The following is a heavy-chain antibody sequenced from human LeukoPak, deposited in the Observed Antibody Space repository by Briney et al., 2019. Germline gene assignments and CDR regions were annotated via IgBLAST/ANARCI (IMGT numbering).Heavy chain of an antibody. J-gene: IGHJ6*02. V-gene: IGHV5-51*01. CDR1: GYQFTSYW. Sequence: GESLQISCKAFGYQFTSYWIGWVRQQPGQGLEWMGIIYPGDSDTRDSPSFRGQVTISADTSISTAYLQWSSLKASDTAIYYCVRHDLDNDYYGMDVWGQGTTVTVSS. CDR2: IYPGDSDT. CDR3: VRHDLDNDYYGMDV.